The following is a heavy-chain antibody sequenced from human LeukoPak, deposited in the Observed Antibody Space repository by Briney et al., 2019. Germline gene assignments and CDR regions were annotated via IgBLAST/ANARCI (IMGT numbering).Heavy chain of an antibody. CDR2: IKQDGSEK. Sequence: GGFLRLSCAASGFTFSSYWMSWVRQAPGKGLEWVANIKQDGSEKYYVDSVKGRFTISRDNAKNSLYLQMNSLRAEDTAVYYCARDGWELLIDYWGQGTLVTVSS. V-gene: IGHV3-7*03. CDR3: ARDGWELLIDY. J-gene: IGHJ4*02. CDR1: GFTFSSYW. D-gene: IGHD1-26*01.